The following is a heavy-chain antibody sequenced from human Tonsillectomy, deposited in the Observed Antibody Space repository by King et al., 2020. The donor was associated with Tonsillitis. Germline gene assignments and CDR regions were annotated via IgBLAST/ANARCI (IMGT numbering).Heavy chain of an antibody. CDR3: AKKGGNLRDGYPNWLDP. Sequence: QLVQSGTEVKKPGASVKVSCKASGYTFTNYYMHWVRQAPGQGLEWIGIINPSDGDTSYAQKFQGRVTMTRDTSTSTVYMELSSLRSEDTAMYYCAKKGGNLRDGYPNWLDPWGQGTLVTVSS. V-gene: IGHV1-46*01. D-gene: IGHD5/OR15-5a*01. CDR2: INPSDGDT. CDR1: GYTFTNYY. J-gene: IGHJ5*02.